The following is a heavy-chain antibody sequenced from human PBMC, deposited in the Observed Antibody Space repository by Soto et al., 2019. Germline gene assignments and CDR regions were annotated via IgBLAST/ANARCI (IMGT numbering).Heavy chain of an antibody. CDR1: GLIFSNYG. D-gene: IGHD3-10*01. J-gene: IGHJ4*02. CDR3: AKGGYYGSGSYFSTWYDY. CDR2: ISRSGDST. Sequence: EVQLLESGGGLVQPGGSLRLSCAASGLIFSNYGMSWVRQAPGKGLEWVSGISRSGDSTYYADSVKGRFTMSRDNSKNTLLLQMNSVRAEDTAIYYCAKGGYYGSGSYFSTWYDYWGQGTLVTVSS. V-gene: IGHV3-23*01.